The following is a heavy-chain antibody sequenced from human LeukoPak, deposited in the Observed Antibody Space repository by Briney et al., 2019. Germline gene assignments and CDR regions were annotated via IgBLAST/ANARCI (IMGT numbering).Heavy chain of an antibody. CDR3: ARGSGGWLRFRYYYGMDV. V-gene: IGHV6-1*01. Sequence: SQTLSLTCAISGDSVSSNSAAWNWIRQSPSRGLEWLGRTYYRSKWYNDYAVSVKSRITINPDTSRNQFSLQLNSVTAADTAVYYCARGSGGWLRFRYYYGMDVWGQGTTVTVSS. J-gene: IGHJ6*02. D-gene: IGHD5-12*01. CDR2: TYYRSKWYN. CDR1: GDSVSSNSAA.